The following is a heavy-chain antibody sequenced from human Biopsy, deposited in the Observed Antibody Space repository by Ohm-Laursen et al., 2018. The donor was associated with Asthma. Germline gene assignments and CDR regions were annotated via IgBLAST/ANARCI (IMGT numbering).Heavy chain of an antibody. V-gene: IGHV1-18*01. CDR2: ISVYNGNT. Sequence: ESSVKASCNASGYTFNSAGITWVRQAPGQGLEWMGWISVYNGNTKVAQKLRDRVTMITGTSTSTAYMELRSLRSDDTAVYLCARAVDYSHYYGIDVWGQGTTVTVS. CDR1: GYTFNSAG. D-gene: IGHD3-10*01. J-gene: IGHJ6*02. CDR3: ARAVDYSHYYGIDV.